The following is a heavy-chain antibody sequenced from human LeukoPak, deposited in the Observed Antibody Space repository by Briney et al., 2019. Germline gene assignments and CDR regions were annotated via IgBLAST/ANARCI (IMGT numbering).Heavy chain of an antibody. V-gene: IGHV3-23*01. CDR2: ISGSGGTT. D-gene: IGHD6-13*01. Sequence: GGSLRLSCAASGFTFSSYAMSWVRHAPGKGLERVSAISGSGGTTYYADSVKGRFTISRDNSKNTLFLQMNSLRAEDTAVYYCAKDRSSSSWFDGYDFWGQGTMVTVSS. CDR3: AKDRSSSSWFDGYDF. J-gene: IGHJ3*01. CDR1: GFTFSSYA.